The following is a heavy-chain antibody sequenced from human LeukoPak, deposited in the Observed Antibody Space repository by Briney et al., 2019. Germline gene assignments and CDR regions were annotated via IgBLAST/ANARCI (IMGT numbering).Heavy chain of an antibody. Sequence: PGGSLRLSCAASGFTFNNYAMSWVRQAPGKGLEWVSAISGSGGSSTNYADSVKGRFTISRDNSKNTLYLQMNSLRAEDTAVYYCANDGSSWYGTLYWGQGTLVTVSS. CDR1: GFTFNNYA. J-gene: IGHJ4*02. CDR3: ANDGSSWYGTLY. CDR2: ISGSGGSST. V-gene: IGHV3-23*01. D-gene: IGHD6-13*01.